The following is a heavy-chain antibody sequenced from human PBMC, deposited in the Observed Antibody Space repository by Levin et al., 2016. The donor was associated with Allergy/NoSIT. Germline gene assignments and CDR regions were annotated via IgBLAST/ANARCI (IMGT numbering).Heavy chain of an antibody. CDR2: IIPILGIA. V-gene: IGHV1-69*10. J-gene: IGHJ4*02. D-gene: IGHD5-24*01. CDR3: ASSNQRWSYFDY. Sequence: WVRQAPGQGLEWMGGIIPILGIANYAQKFQGRVTITADESTSTAYMELSSLRSEDTAVYYCASSNQRWSYFDYWGQGTLVTVSS.